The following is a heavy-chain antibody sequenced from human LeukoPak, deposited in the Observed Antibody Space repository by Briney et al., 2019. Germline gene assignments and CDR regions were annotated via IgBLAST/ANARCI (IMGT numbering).Heavy chain of an antibody. J-gene: IGHJ6*02. CDR3: AREIFDGDYNYYYGMDV. Sequence: GGSLRLSCAASGFTFSHYAIHWVRQAPGKGLEWVAVISYDGSTKYYADSVKARFTIPRDNSKNTLYLQMNSLRPDDTAVYYCAREIFDGDYNYYYGMDVWGQGTTVTVSS. CDR1: GFTFSHYA. D-gene: IGHD4-17*01. V-gene: IGHV3-30-3*01. CDR2: ISYDGSTK.